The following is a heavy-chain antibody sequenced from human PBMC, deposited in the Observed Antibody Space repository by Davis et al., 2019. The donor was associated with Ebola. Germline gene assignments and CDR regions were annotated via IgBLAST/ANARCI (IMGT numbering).Heavy chain of an antibody. D-gene: IGHD7-27*01. CDR3: AIIGVRHSGDY. CDR1: GLISSNHV. J-gene: IGHJ4*02. Sequence: GESLKISCEISGLISSNHVMYWVRQASGKGLEWISASETSDTNFNANYADSVKGRFTIIRDNSRNTVFLQMNSLRVEDTALYYCAIIGVRHSGDYRGQGTPVTVSS. CDR2: SETSDTNFNA. V-gene: IGHV3-23*05.